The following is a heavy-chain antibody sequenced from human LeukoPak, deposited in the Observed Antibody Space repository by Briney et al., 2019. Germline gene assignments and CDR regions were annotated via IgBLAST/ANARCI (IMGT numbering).Heavy chain of an antibody. CDR3: AKDGHYDSSGFTLQY. J-gene: IGHJ1*01. CDR1: GFSFTTYG. Sequence: GGSLRLSCATSGFSFTTYGFHWVRQAPGKGLEWVAVIWYDGSKTYYPDSVKGRFTISRDNSKNTLYLQMNSLRAEDTAVYYCAKDGHYDSSGFTLQYWGQGTLVTVSS. CDR2: IWYDGSKT. V-gene: IGHV3-33*06. D-gene: IGHD3-22*01.